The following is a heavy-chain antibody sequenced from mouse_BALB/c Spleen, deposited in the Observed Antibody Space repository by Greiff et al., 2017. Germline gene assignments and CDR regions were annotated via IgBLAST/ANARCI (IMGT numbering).Heavy chain of an antibody. V-gene: IGHV5-6*03. J-gene: IGHJ4*01. D-gene: IGHD2-14*01. Sequence: DVMLVESGGGLVQPGGSRKLSCAASGFTFSSYGMSWVRQTPDKRLEWVATISSGGSYTYYPDSVKGRFTISRDNAKNTLYLQMSSLKSEDTAMYYCAIHDYRYDEYYAMDYWGQGTSVTVSS. CDR2: ISSGGSYT. CDR3: AIHDYRYDEYYAMDY. CDR1: GFTFSSYG.